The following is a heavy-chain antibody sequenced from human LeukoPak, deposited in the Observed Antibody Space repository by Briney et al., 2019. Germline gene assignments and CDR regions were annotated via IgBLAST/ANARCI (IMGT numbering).Heavy chain of an antibody. CDR1: GFTFSDYY. V-gene: IGHV3-11*06. CDR3: VRVYRGGYSVDY. CDR2: ISSSSNYT. J-gene: IGHJ4*02. Sequence: GGSLRLSCAASGFTFSDYYMTWIRQAPGKGLEWISYISSSSNYTNYADSLKGRFTISRDNAKNSLYLQMNSLRAEDTAVYYCVRVYRGGYSVDYWGQGTLVTVSS. D-gene: IGHD5/OR15-5a*01.